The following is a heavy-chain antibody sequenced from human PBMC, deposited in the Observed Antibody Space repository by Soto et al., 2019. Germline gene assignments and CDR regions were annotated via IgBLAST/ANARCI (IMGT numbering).Heavy chain of an antibody. D-gene: IGHD2-15*01. CDR2: ITGSGST. Sequence: GGSLRLSCAASGFTFSGYTMNWVRQAPGKGLEWVSTITGSGSTRYADSVKGRFTISRDNSKNTLYLQMSSLRAEDTAVYYCAKETSSSYFPLDYWGQGTLVNVSS. V-gene: IGHV3-23*01. CDR3: AKETSSSYFPLDY. CDR1: GFTFSGYT. J-gene: IGHJ4*02.